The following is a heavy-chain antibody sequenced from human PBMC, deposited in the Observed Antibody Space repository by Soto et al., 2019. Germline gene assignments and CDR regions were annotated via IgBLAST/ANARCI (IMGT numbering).Heavy chain of an antibody. CDR2: IYPGDSDT. Sequence: PGESLKISCKGSGYSFTSYWIGWVRQMPGKGLEWMGIIYPGDSDTRYSPSFQGQVTISADKSISTAYLQWSSLKASDTAMYYCARVGWSSSGRNYYYGMDVWGQGTTVTVSS. J-gene: IGHJ6*02. CDR3: ARVGWSSSGRNYYYGMDV. CDR1: GYSFTSYW. D-gene: IGHD6-6*01. V-gene: IGHV5-51*01.